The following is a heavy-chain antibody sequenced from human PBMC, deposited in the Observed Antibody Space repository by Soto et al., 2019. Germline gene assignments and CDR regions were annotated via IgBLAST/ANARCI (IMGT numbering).Heavy chain of an antibody. D-gene: IGHD3-22*01. Sequence: ASVKVSCKASGYTFTSYYMHWVRQAPGQGLEWMGIINPSGGSTSYAQKFQGRVTITRDTSASTAYMELSSLRSEDTAVYYCARSGVEGITMIVVVTLPDYWGQGTLVTVSS. J-gene: IGHJ4*02. V-gene: IGHV1-46*01. CDR2: INPSGGST. CDR3: ARSGVEGITMIVVVTLPDY. CDR1: GYTFTSYY.